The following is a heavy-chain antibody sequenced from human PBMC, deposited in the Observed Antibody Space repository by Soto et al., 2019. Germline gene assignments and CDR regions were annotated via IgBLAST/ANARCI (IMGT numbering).Heavy chain of an antibody. D-gene: IGHD2-2*01. CDR3: AKPPPYCSSTSCYPFDY. CDR2: ISYDGSNK. V-gene: IGHV3-30-3*02. Sequence: GGSLRLSCAASGFTFSSYAMHWVRQAPGKGLEWVAVISYDGSNKYYADSVKGRFTISRDNSKNTLYLQMNSLRAEDTAVYYCAKPPPYCSSTSCYPFDYWGQGTLVTVSS. CDR1: GFTFSSYA. J-gene: IGHJ4*02.